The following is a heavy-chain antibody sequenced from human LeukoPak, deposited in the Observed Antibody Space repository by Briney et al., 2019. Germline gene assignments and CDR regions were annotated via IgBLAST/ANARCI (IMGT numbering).Heavy chain of an antibody. CDR2: ISGSGGST. Sequence: LSGGSLRLSCAASGFTFSSYAMSWVRQAPGKGLEWVSAISGSGGSTYYADSVKGRFTISRDNSKNTLYLQMNSLGAEDTAVYYCAKGDGYNREPFDYWGQGTLVTVSS. CDR1: GFTFSSYA. V-gene: IGHV3-23*01. J-gene: IGHJ4*02. D-gene: IGHD5-24*01. CDR3: AKGDGYNREPFDY.